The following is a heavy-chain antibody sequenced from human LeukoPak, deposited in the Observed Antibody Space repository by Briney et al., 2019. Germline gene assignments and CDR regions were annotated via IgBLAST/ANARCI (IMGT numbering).Heavy chain of an antibody. CDR1: GFIFNTYS. J-gene: IGHJ4*02. Sequence: GGSLRLSCAASGFIFNTYSMNWVRQAPGKGLEWVSSISSSSSYIYYADSVKGRFTISRDNAKNSLYLEMNSLRAEDTAVYYCAKAPVTSCRGAFCYPFDSWGQGTLVTVSS. CDR3: AKAPVTSCRGAFCYPFDS. CDR2: ISSSSSYI. D-gene: IGHD2-15*01. V-gene: IGHV3-21*01.